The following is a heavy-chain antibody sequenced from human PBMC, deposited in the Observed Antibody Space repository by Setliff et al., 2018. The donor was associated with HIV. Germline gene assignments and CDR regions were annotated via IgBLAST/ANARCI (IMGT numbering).Heavy chain of an antibody. CDR3: VRELLGSGGTVPEVNFFDS. V-gene: IGHV4-39*07. CDR2: IFYFGSV. D-gene: IGHD1-26*01. Sequence: SETLSLTCKVSGGSFNTRRTKWGWIRQSPGKGLEWIGSIFYFGSVTYNPSLKSRPLISIDMSKTQFSLNLRSVTAADTAVYYCVRELLGSGGTVPEVNFFDSWGQGTLVTVSS. J-gene: IGHJ5*01. CDR1: GGSFNTRRTK.